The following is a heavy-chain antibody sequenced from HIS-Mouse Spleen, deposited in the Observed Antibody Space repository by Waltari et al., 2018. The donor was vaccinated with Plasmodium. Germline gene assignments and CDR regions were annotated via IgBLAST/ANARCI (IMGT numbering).Heavy chain of an antibody. CDR2: SSAYNGNT. Sequence: QVQLVQSGAEVKKPGASVKVSCKASGYTFIRYGISWVRQAPGQGLEWMGWSSAYNGNTKYAQKLPGRGSMTTDPSTSTAYMEPRSLRSDDTAVYYCARGSAGDAFDIWGQGTMVTVSS. D-gene: IGHD3-10*01. J-gene: IGHJ3*02. CDR1: GYTFIRYG. V-gene: IGHV1-18*01. CDR3: ARGSAGDAFDI.